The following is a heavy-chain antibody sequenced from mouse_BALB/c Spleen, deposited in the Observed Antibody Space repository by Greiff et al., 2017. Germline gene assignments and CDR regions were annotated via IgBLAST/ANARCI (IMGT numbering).Heavy chain of an antibody. CDR1: GYSFTSYW. D-gene: IGHD1-1*01. CDR2: IYPGNSDT. V-gene: IGHV1-5*01. J-gene: IGHJ4*01. Sequence: VQLQQSGTVLARPGASVKMSCKASGYSFTSYWMHWVKQRPGQGLEWIGAIYPGNSDTSYNQKFKGKAKLTAVTSASTAYMELSSLTNEDSAVYYCTRHYYGSSYVDAMDYWGQGTSVTVSS. CDR3: TRHYYGSSYVDAMDY.